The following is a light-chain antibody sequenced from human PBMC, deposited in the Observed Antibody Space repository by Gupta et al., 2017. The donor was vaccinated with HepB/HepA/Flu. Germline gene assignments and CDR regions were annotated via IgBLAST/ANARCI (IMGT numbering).Light chain of an antibody. CDR1: QDISNY. CDR2: YAS. CDR3: QQDYNLPL. V-gene: IGKV1-33*01. Sequence: DIQMTPSPSALSASVGDRVTITCKASQDISNYLNWYQQTPGKAPKLLIYYASNFYTGVPSRFSGSASGTDFTFTISRLQPEDIATYYCQQDYNLPLFGGGTKVEIK. J-gene: IGKJ4*01.